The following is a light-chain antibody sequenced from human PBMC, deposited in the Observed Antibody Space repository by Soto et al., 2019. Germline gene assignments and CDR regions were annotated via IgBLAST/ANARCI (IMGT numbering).Light chain of an antibody. V-gene: IGKV1-27*01. CDR1: QDITNY. J-gene: IGKJ4*01. CDR2: AAS. Sequence: DIQITHSPSSLSASVGDRVTITCRASQDITNYLAWYQQRSGKAPKLLIYAASTLQPGVPSRFSGSGSGTNFTLTISSLQPEDVATYYCQNYFTAPLTFGGGTKVDIK. CDR3: QNYFTAPLT.